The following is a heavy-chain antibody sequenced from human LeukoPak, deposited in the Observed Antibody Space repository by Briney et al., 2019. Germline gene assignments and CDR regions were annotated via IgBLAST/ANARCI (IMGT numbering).Heavy chain of an antibody. D-gene: IGHD5-18*01. V-gene: IGHV3-48*01. CDR1: GFTFSSYS. CDR2: ISSSSSTI. CDR3: ARENRYGYGFNYYYYMDV. J-gene: IGHJ6*03. Sequence: GGSLRLSCAASGFTFSSYSMNWVRQAPGKGPEWVSYISSSSSTIYYADSVKGRFTISRDNAKNSLYLQMNSLRAEDTAVYYCARENRYGYGFNYYYYMDVWGKGTTVTVSS.